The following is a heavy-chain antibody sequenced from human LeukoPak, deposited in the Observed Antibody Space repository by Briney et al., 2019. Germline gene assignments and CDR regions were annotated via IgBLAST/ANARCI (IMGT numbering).Heavy chain of an antibody. Sequence: SETLSLTCAVYGGSFSGYYWSWIRQPPGKGLEWIGEINHSGSTNYNPSLKSRVTISVDTSKNQFSLKLSSVTAADTAVYYCARAPSIAARPGGDFDYWGQGTLVTVSS. D-gene: IGHD6-6*01. J-gene: IGHJ4*02. CDR1: GGSFSGYY. CDR3: ARAPSIAARPGGDFDY. V-gene: IGHV4-34*01. CDR2: INHSGST.